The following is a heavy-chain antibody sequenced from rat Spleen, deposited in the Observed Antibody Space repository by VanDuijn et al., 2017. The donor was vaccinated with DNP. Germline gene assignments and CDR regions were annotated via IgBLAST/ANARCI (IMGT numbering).Heavy chain of an antibody. V-gene: IGHV5-7*01. Sequence: EVQLVESGGDLVRPGGSLKLSCTASGFTFSVYNMAWVRQSPRTGLEWVATISYEGSSTYYRESVKGRFTISRDNVKSTLYLQMDRLRSEDTATYYCTTFEGRDAWGQGTSVTVSS. CDR2: ISYEGSST. D-gene: IGHD1-11*01. CDR3: TTFEGRDA. CDR1: GFTFSVYN. J-gene: IGHJ4*01.